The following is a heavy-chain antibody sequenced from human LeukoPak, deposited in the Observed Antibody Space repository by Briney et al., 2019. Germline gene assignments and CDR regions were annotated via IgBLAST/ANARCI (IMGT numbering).Heavy chain of an antibody. D-gene: IGHD1-26*01. Sequence: SETLSLTCDVSGDTSFGSNFYWGWIRQPPGKGLEWIGTIYYTGSSYYNPSLKGRFTMSVDTSKNQFSLKLSSVTAADTAVYYCARDLRYSGSYLDAFDIGGQGTMVTVSA. V-gene: IGHV4-39*02. CDR3: ARDLRYSGSYLDAFDI. J-gene: IGHJ3*02. CDR2: IYYTGSS. CDR1: GDTSFGSNFY.